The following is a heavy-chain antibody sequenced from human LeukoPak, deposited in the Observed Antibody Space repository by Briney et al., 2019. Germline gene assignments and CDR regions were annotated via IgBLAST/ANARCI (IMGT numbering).Heavy chain of an antibody. CDR3: ASSLTPGDGYNSRPFDY. D-gene: IGHD5-24*01. CDR2: ISSRSSYT. Sequence: SGGSLRLSCAASGFTFSDYYMSWIRQAPGKGLEWVSYISSRSSYTKYADSVEGRFTISRDNAKNSLHLQMNSLRAEDTAVYYCASSLTPGDGYNSRPFDYWGQGTLVTVSS. CDR1: GFTFSDYY. V-gene: IGHV3-11*06. J-gene: IGHJ4*02.